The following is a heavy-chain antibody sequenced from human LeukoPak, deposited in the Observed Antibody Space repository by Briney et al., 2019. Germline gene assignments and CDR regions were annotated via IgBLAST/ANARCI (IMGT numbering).Heavy chain of an antibody. J-gene: IGHJ4*02. CDR1: RGTFSSYA. CDR3: ARVEMATIGRAGVFDY. CDR2: IIPIFGTA. Sequence: ASVKVSCKASRGTFSSYAISWVRQAPGQGLEWMGGIIPIFGTANYAQKFQGRVTITTDESTSTAYMELSSLRSEDTAVYYCARVEMATIGRAGVFDYWGQGTLVTVSS. V-gene: IGHV1-69*05. D-gene: IGHD5-24*01.